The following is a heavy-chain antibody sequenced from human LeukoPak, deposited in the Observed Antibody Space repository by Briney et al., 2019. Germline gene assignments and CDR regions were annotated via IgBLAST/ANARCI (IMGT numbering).Heavy chain of an antibody. CDR2: IIPILGIA. CDR3: ARDNIAADPYFDY. J-gene: IGHJ4*02. V-gene: IGHV1-69*04. CDR1: GGTFSSYA. D-gene: IGHD6-13*01. Sequence: ASVKVSCKASGGTFSSYAISWVRQAPGQGLEWMGRIIPILGIANYAQKFQGRVTITADKSTSTAYMELSSLRSEDTAVYYCARDNIAADPYFDYWGQGTLVTVSS.